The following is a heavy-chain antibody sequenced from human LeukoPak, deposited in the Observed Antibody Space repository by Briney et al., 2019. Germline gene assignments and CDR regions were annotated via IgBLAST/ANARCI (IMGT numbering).Heavy chain of an antibody. D-gene: IGHD2-2*01. CDR2: IIPIFGTA. J-gene: IGHJ6*02. CDR3: ATYCSSTSCPAEYYYYGMDV. CDR1: GGTFISYA. V-gene: IGHV1-69*13. Sequence: GASVKVSCKASGGTFISYAISWVRQAPGQGREWMGGIIPIFGTANYAQKFQGRVTITADESTSTAYMELSSLRSEDTAVYYCATYCSSTSCPAEYYYYGMDVWGQGTTVTVSS.